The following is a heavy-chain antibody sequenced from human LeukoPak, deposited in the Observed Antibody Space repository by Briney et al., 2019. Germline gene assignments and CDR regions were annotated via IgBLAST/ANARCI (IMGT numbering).Heavy chain of an antibody. Sequence: QSGGSLRLSCAASGFTFSSYGMHWVRQAPGQGLEWVSLTNSDGSTTRYADSVKGRFTISRDNAKSTLYLQMNSLRAEDTAVYYCARDLSGSIDYWGQGTLVTVSS. CDR3: ARDLSGSIDY. CDR2: TNSDGSTT. CDR1: GFTFSSYG. J-gene: IGHJ4*02. V-gene: IGHV3-74*01. D-gene: IGHD3-10*01.